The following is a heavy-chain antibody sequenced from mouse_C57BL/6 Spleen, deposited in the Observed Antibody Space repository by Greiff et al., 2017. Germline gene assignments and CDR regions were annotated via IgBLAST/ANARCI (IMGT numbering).Heavy chain of an antibody. Sequence: EVKLVESGGGLVKPGGSLKLSCAASGFTFSDYGMHWVRQAPEKGLEWVAYISSGSSTIYYADTVKGRFTISRDNAKNTLFLQMTSLRSEDTAMYYCARNWDVGDYWGQGTSVTVSS. CDR1: GFTFSDYG. CDR2: ISSGSSTI. D-gene: IGHD4-1*01. V-gene: IGHV5-17*01. CDR3: ARNWDVGDY. J-gene: IGHJ4*01.